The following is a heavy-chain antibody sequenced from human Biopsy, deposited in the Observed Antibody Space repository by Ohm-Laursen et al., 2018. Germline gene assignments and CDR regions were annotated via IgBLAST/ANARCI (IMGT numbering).Heavy chain of an antibody. CDR1: GDSISSYY. D-gene: IGHD3-22*01. J-gene: IGHJ2*01. CDR3: ARDRGFYSDRTVPGYFDL. CDR2: VYYTGST. Sequence: TLSLTCIVSGDSISSYYWSWIRQPPGQGLEWIGYVYYTGSTDYNPSLQSRVTISVDTSKNHFSLRLRSVTPADTAIYYCARDRGFYSDRTVPGYFDLWGRGTLVTVSS. V-gene: IGHV4-59*01.